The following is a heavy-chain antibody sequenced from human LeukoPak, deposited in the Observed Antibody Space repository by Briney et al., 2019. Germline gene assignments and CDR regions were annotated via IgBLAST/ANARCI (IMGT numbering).Heavy chain of an antibody. D-gene: IGHD5-24*01. CDR2: IYYSGST. V-gene: IGHV4-59*01. CDR1: GGSLSSYY. Sequence: SETLSLPCTVSGGSLSSYYWSWIRQPPGKGVEWVGHIYYSGSTNYNPPLKSRVIISVDTSKNQYSLNLDSVTAADTAVYYCARATSGQRRDGYNYNYYYYMDVWGKGTTVTVSS. J-gene: IGHJ6*03. CDR3: ARATSGQRRDGYNYNYYYYMDV.